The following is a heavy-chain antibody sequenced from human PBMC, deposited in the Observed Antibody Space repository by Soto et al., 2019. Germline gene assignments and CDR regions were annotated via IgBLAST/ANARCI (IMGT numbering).Heavy chain of an antibody. CDR1: GYTFTIYY. CDR3: ARAGITGTTAFVYFDY. Sequence: ASVKVSCKASGYTFTIYYMHWVLQAPGQGLGWMGIINPSGGSTSYAQKFQGRVTMTRDTSTSTVYMELSSLRSEDTAVYYCARAGITGTTAFVYFDYWGQATLVTVSS. D-gene: IGHD1-7*01. V-gene: IGHV1-46*01. CDR2: INPSGGST. J-gene: IGHJ4*02.